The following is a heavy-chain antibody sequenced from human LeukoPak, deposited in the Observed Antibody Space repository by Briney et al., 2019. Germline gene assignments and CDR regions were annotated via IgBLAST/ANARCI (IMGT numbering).Heavy chain of an antibody. J-gene: IGHJ4*02. CDR1: GFTSHDHT. CDR3: AKDRNYYDSSGELGY. V-gene: IGHV3-43*02. D-gene: IGHD3-22*01. CDR2: ISGDGGGT. Sequence: GGSLRLSCAASGFTSHDHTMHWVRQVPGKGLEWVSLISGDGGGTYYADSVKGRFTISRDNSKTSLYLQMNSLRPEDTALYYCAKDRNYYDSSGELGYWGQGTLVTVSS.